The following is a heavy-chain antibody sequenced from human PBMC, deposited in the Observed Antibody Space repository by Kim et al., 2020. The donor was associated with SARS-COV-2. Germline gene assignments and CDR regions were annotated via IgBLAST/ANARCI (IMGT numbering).Heavy chain of an antibody. Sequence: ASVKVSCKVSGYTLTELSMHWVRQAPGKGLEWMGGFDPEDGETIYAQKFQGRVTTTEDTSTDTAYMELSSLRSEDTAVYYCATARREDIVVVPAAMPSRYWYFDLWGRGTLVTVSS. CDR3: ATARREDIVVVPAAMPSRYWYFDL. V-gene: IGHV1-24*01. CDR2: FDPEDGET. CDR1: GYTLTELS. J-gene: IGHJ2*01. D-gene: IGHD2-2*01.